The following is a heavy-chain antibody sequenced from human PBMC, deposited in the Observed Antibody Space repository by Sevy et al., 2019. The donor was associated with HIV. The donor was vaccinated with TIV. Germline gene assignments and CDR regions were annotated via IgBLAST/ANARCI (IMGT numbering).Heavy chain of an antibody. V-gene: IGHV4-61*01. CDR1: GGSVISGSFY. CDR3: ARDQDYFKY. Sequence: SETLSLTCTVSGGSVISGSFYWSWIRQAPGKGLEWIGHGYKSGTTYYNTSLRSRVTISVDTSKNQFSLKVSSLTAADTAVYYCARDQDYFKYWGQGILVTVSS. J-gene: IGHJ4*02. CDR2: GYKSGTT.